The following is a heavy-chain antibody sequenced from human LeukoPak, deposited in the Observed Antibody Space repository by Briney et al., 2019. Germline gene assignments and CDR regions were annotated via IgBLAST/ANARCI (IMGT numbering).Heavy chain of an antibody. V-gene: IGHV4-39*07. Sequence: ASETLSLTCTVSGGSISSSSYYWGWIRQPPGKGLGWIGSIYYSGSTYYNPSLKSRVTISVDRSKNQFSLKLSSVTAADTAVYYCARESSGWRTGEGVDYWGQGTLVTVSS. CDR1: GGSISSSSYY. CDR3: ARESSGWRTGEGVDY. J-gene: IGHJ4*02. D-gene: IGHD6-19*01. CDR2: IYYSGST.